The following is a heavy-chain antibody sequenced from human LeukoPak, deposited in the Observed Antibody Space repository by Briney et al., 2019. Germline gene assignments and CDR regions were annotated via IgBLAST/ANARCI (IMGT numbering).Heavy chain of an antibody. D-gene: IGHD6-13*01. CDR1: GYTFTSYA. CDR2: INTNTGNP. Sequence: GASVEVSCKASGYTFTSYAMNWVRQAPGQGLEWMGWINTNTGNPTYAQVFTGRFVFSLDTSVSTAYLQISSLKAEDTAVYYCAREQLDSYYYYYGMDVWGQGTTVTVSS. J-gene: IGHJ6*02. CDR3: AREQLDSYYYYYGMDV. V-gene: IGHV7-4-1*02.